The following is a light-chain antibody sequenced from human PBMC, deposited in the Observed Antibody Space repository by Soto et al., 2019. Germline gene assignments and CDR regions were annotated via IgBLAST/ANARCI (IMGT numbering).Light chain of an antibody. CDR2: DAS. J-gene: IGKJ1*01. Sequence: EVVLTQSPDTLSLSPGERATLSCRASQSVSTYLAWYQQKPGQAPRLLIFDASSRATGIPDRFSGSGSGTDFTLTISTLEPEDFAMYFCQQYGGSPRTFGQGTKVDIK. CDR3: QQYGGSPRT. V-gene: IGKV3-20*01. CDR1: QSVSTY.